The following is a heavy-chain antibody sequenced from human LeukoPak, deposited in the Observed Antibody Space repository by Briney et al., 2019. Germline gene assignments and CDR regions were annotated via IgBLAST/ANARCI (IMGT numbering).Heavy chain of an antibody. CDR1: GGSFSGYY. CDR3: ARHVLVGWVRGSDYFDS. CDR2: ISHSGST. V-gene: IGHV4-34*01. J-gene: IGHJ4*02. Sequence: SETLSLTCAVYGGSFSGYYWSWIRQPPGKGLEWIGEISHSGSTNYNPSLKSRVTTSVDTSKNQFSLKLNSVTAADTAVYYCARHVLVGWVRGSDYFDSWGQGTLVTVSS. D-gene: IGHD3-10*01.